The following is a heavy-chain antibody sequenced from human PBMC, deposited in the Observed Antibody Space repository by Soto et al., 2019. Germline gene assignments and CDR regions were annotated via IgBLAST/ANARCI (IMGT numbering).Heavy chain of an antibody. J-gene: IGHJ1*01. CDR1: GYSFTTHW. Sequence: LGESLKVSCKGSGYSFTTHWISWVRQMPGKGLEWMGRIDPSDSYTKYSSSFQGHVTFSADKSISTAYLQWSSLKASDTAMYYCARHEGVSSFGLAEYFQHWGQGTLVTVSS. D-gene: IGHD5-18*01. CDR2: IDPSDSYT. V-gene: IGHV5-10-1*01. CDR3: ARHEGVSSFGLAEYFQH.